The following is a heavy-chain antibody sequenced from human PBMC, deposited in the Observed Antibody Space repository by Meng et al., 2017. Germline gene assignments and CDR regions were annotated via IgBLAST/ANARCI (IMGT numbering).Heavy chain of an antibody. CDR3: ARDPPYGSGSYYLGADY. CDR2: INPNSGGT. J-gene: IGHJ4*02. CDR1: GYTFTGYY. V-gene: IGHV1-2*02. Sequence: ASVKVSCKASGYTFTGYYMHWVRQAPGQGLEWMGWINPNSGGTNYAQKFQGRVTMTRDTSISTAYTELSRLRSDDTAVYYCARDPPYGSGSYYLGADYWGQGTLVTVSS. D-gene: IGHD3-10*01.